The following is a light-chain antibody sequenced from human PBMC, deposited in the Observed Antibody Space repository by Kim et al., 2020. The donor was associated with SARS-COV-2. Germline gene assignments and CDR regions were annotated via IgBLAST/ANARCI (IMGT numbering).Light chain of an antibody. CDR2: DVI. CDR3: SSHTTISTYI. Sequence: GQSIRISCTGTSNDVGRYNYVSWYQHHPGKVPKLIIYDVIKRPSGVSGRFSGSKSGNTAPLIISGLQADDEAVYYCSSHTTISTYIFGTGTKVTVL. V-gene: IGLV2-14*03. CDR1: SNDVGRYNY. J-gene: IGLJ1*01.